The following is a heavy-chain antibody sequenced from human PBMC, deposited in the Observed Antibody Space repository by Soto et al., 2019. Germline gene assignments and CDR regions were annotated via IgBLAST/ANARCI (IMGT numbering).Heavy chain of an antibody. CDR1: VFTFNSYS. CDR3: ARDGGVAATLANYFDY. Sequence: PGWSLRLSCAASVFTFNSYSMNWVRQAPGKGLEWVSSMSRSSRYIYYADSVKGRFTISRDNAKNSVYLQMNSLRAEDTAVYYCARDGGVAATLANYFDYWGQGTLVTVSS. V-gene: IGHV3-21*01. D-gene: IGHD2-15*01. J-gene: IGHJ4*02. CDR2: MSRSSRYI.